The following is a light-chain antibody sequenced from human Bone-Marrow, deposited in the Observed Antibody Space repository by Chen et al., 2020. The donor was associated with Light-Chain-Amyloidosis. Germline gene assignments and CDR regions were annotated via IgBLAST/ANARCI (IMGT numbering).Light chain of an antibody. CDR1: QSISTF. V-gene: IGKV1-39*01. Sequence: DIQMAQSPSSLSASVGDRVTITCRASQSISTFLNWYQQKPGKGPNLLIYATSRLQSGVPSRFTGSRSGKDFTLTISSLQPEDFATYYCQQSFSTPPTFGGGTKVEI. J-gene: IGKJ4*01. CDR2: ATS. CDR3: QQSFSTPPT.